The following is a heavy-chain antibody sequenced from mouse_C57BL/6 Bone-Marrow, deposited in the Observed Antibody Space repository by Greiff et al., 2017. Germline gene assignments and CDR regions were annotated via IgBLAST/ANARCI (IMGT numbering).Heavy chain of an antibody. V-gene: IGHV1-63*01. Sequence: QVQLQQSGAELVRPGTSVKMSCKASGYTFTNYWIGWAKQRPGHGLEWIGDIYPGGGYTNYNEKFKGKVTLPADNASSTAYMQFSSLTSEDSAIYYYAREGTTVEDWYFDVWGTGTTVTVSS. CDR2: IYPGGGYT. CDR1: GYTFTNYW. CDR3: AREGTTVEDWYFDV. J-gene: IGHJ1*03. D-gene: IGHD1-1*01.